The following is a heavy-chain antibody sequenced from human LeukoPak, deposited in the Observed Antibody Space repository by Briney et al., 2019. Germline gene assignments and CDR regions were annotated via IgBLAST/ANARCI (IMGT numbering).Heavy chain of an antibody. V-gene: IGHV1-69*04. CDR1: GGTFSSYA. Sequence: SVKVSCKASGGTFSSYAISWVRQAPGQGLEWMGRIIPILGIANYAQKFQGRVTITADKSTSTAYMELSSLRSEDTAVYYCASSVVVVAAIGADFDYWGQGTLVTVSS. D-gene: IGHD2-15*01. J-gene: IGHJ4*02. CDR3: ASSVVVVAAIGADFDY. CDR2: IIPILGIA.